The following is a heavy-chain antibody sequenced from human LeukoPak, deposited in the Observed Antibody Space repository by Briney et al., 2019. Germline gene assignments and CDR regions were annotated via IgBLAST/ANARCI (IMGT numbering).Heavy chain of an antibody. CDR3: ARIYYDFWSGSYNWFDP. D-gene: IGHD3-3*01. CDR2: IYYSGST. Sequence: PSETLSLTCTVSGGSISSSSYYWGWIRQPPGKGLEWIGIIYYSGSTYYNPSLKSRVTISVDTSKNQFSLKLSSVTAADTAVYYCARIYYDFWSGSYNWFDPWGQGTLVTVSS. J-gene: IGHJ5*02. CDR1: GGSISSSSYY. V-gene: IGHV4-39*07.